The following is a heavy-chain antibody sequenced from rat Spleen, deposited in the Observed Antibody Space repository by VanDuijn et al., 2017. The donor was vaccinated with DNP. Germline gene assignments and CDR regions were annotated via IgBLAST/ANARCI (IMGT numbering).Heavy chain of an antibody. CDR3: ASIIAARGYYAMDA. V-gene: IGHV5-17*01. Sequence: EVQVVESGGGLVQPGGSLKLSCAASGFTFSDYAMAWVRQAPKKGLEWVTTLSYDGSRVYYRDSVKGRFTISRDKTKSSLYLQMDSLRSEDTASYYCASIIAARGYYAMDAWGQGVTVTVSS. CDR1: GFTFSDYA. J-gene: IGHJ4*01. D-gene: IGHD1-2*01. CDR2: LSYDGSRV.